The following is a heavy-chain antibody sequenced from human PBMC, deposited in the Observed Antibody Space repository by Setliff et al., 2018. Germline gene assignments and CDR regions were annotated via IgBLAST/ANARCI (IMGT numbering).Heavy chain of an antibody. V-gene: IGHV3-7*01. CDR2: INHDGSEK. J-gene: IGHJ3*02. D-gene: IGHD6-25*01. CDR1: GFTFSSHW. CDR3: ARSAANGGHDPFDI. Sequence: GGSLRLSCAASGFTFSSHWLAWVRQAPGKGLEWVANINHDGSEKYSVDSVKGRFTISRDNARNSLYLQMNSLRADDTAVYYCARSAANGGHDPFDIWGQGTMVTVSS.